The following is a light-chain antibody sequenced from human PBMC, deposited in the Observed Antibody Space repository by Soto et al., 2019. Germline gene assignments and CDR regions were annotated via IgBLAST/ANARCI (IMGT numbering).Light chain of an antibody. CDR2: DAS. CDR3: QQYNNWPVS. CDR1: QSVSNK. Sequence: EVVMTQSPSTLSVSPGERATISCRASQSVSNKLTWYQQKPGQAPKLLIYDASTRATGIPARFSGSGSGTEFTLTISGLQSEDLAVYYCQQYNNWPVSFGPGTKVDIK. J-gene: IGKJ3*01. V-gene: IGKV3-15*01.